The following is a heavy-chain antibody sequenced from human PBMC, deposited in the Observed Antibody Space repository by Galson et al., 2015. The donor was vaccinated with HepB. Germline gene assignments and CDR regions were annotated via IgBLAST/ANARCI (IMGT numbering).Heavy chain of an antibody. CDR1: GGSISDPS. CDR3: GRQTHHQNPMDV. D-gene: IGHD1-14*01. Sequence: SETLSLTCTVSGGSISDPSWSWIRQSPGKGLEWIGYIYYSDTWTTNYTPSLRSRVTISFDTSNDQVSLELSSVTAADTAMYYCGRQTHHQNPMDVWGQGTTVTVS. V-gene: IGHV4-59*08. J-gene: IGHJ6*02. CDR2: IYYSDTWTT.